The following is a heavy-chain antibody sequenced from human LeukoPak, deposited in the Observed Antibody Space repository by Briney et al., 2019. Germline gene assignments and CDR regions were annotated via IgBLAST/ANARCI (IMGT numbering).Heavy chain of an antibody. V-gene: IGHV3-48*02. CDR2: IGTSSSPK. D-gene: IGHD1-14*01. CDR3: ARGNRGLSPDY. Sequence: GGSLRLSCAASGFAFGSYSMNWVRQAPGKGLEWVSYIGTSSSPKYYADSVKGRFTISRDNDKNSIYLQMDSLRDEDTAVYYCARGNRGLSPDYWGQGTLVTVSS. J-gene: IGHJ4*02. CDR1: GFAFGSYS.